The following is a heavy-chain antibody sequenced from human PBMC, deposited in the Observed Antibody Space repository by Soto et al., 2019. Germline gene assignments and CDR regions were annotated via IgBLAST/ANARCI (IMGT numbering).Heavy chain of an antibody. V-gene: IGHV2-5*02. D-gene: IGHD3-3*01. CDR2: LYWDDDK. CDR1: GFSLTTSGVG. J-gene: IGHJ4*02. Sequence: QITLKESGPTVVKPTETLTLTCTFSGFSLTTSGVGVGWVRQSPGKAPEWLALLYWDDDKRYSTSLNSRLTITKDTSKNQVVLTMANVDPADTATYYCAHRVLRTVFGLVTTTAIYFDFWGQGTPVVVSS. CDR3: AHRVLRTVFGLVTTTAIYFDF.